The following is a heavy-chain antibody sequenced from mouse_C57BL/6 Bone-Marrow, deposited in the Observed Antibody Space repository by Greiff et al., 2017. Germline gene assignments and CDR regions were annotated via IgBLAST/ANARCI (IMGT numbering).Heavy chain of an antibody. Sequence: ESGPGLVKPSQSLSLTCSVTGYSIPSGYYWNWIRQFPGNKLEWMGYLSYDGSNNYNPSLKNRISLTRDTSKNQFILKLNSVTTEDTATYYCAKDDGYYEDWFAYWGQGTLVTVSA. V-gene: IGHV3-6*01. CDR1: GYSIPSGYY. J-gene: IGHJ3*01. D-gene: IGHD2-3*01. CDR2: LSYDGSN. CDR3: AKDDGYYEDWFAY.